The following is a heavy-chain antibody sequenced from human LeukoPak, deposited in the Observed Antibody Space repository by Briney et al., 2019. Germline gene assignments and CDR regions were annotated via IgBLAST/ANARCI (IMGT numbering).Heavy chain of an antibody. D-gene: IGHD3-22*01. Sequence: ASVKVSCKASGYTFTGYYMHWVRQAPGQGLEWMGWINPNSGGTNYAQKFQGRVTMTRDTSISTAYMELSRLRSDDTAVYYCARAKYYYDSSGYYYYDYWGQGTLVTVSS. CDR1: GYTFTGYY. CDR3: ARAKYYYDSSGYYYYDY. V-gene: IGHV1-2*02. CDR2: INPNSGGT. J-gene: IGHJ4*02.